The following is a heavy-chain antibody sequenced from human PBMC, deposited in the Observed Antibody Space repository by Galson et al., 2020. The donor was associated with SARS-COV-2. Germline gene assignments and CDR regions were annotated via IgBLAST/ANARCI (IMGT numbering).Heavy chain of an antibody. CDR3: TREVPVTTSGGMDV. Sequence: WGSLRLSCTASGFTFSNYDMHWVRQVTAKGLEWVSAIGTTGDTYYPGPVKGRFTIPRENAKNSLYLQMNSLRAGDTAVYYCTREVPVTTSGGMDVWGQGTTVTVSS. CDR2: IGTTGDT. CDR1: GFTFSNYD. D-gene: IGHD4-17*01. V-gene: IGHV3-13*01. J-gene: IGHJ6*02.